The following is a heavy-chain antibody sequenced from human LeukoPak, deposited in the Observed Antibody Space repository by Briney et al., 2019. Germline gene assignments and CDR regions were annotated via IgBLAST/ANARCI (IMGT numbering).Heavy chain of an antibody. CDR1: GGSISSGSYY. J-gene: IGHJ5*02. Sequence: PSETLSLTCTVSGGSISSGSYYWSWIRQPAGKGLEWIGRIYTSGSTNYNPSLKSRVTISVDTSKNQFSLKLSSVTAADTAVYYCARRRSRILWFGESTHSNWFDPWGQGTLVTVSS. V-gene: IGHV4-61*02. CDR3: ARRRSRILWFGESTHSNWFDP. D-gene: IGHD3-10*01. CDR2: IYTSGST.